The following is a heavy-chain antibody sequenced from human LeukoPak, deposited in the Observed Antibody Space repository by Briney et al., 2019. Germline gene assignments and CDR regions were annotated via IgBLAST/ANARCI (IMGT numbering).Heavy chain of an antibody. J-gene: IGHJ4*02. V-gene: IGHV4-59*08. CDR1: GGSISSYY. CDR3: ARLPLRSHFDY. CDR2: IYYTGTT. Sequence: SETLSLTCTVSGGSISSYYWSWIRQPPGKGLEWIGYIYYTGTTNYNPSLKSRVTISVDTSKKQLSLKPSSVTAADTAVYYCARLPLRSHFDYWGQGTLVTVSS.